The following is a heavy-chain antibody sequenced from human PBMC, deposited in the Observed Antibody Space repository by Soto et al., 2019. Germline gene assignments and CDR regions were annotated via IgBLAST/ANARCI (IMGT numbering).Heavy chain of an antibody. J-gene: IGHJ6*02. CDR2: IDSDGSTT. D-gene: IGHD4-4*01. CDR3: ARPGYSNYGPGVDV. Sequence: EVQLVESGGGLVQPGGSLRLSCAASGFTFSVYWMHWVRQAPGKGLVWVSRIDSDGSTTSYAGSVKGRFTISRDNAKSTLYLQMNSLRAEDTAVYYCARPGYSNYGPGVDVWGQWTTVTVSS. CDR1: GFTFSVYW. V-gene: IGHV3-74*01.